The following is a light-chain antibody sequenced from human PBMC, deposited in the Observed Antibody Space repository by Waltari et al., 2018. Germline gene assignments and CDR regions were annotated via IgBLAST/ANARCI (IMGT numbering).Light chain of an antibody. J-gene: IGLJ2*01. V-gene: IGLV3-25*03. CDR3: QSADSTNTYWV. CDR2: KDT. CDR1: EFQKQS. Sequence: SYELTQPPSVSVSPGQTARITCSGDEFQKQSAFWYRKKPCQAPELLIYKDTERPSRIPERVSASSSGTTVTLTITGVQPEDEADYYCQSADSTNTYWVFGGGTKLTVL.